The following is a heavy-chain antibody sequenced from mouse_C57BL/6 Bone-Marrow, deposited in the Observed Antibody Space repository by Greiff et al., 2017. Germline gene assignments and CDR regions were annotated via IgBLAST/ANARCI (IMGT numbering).Heavy chain of an antibody. CDR1: GFTFSDYY. Sequence: EVHLVESEGGLVQPGSSMKLSCTASGFTFSDYYMAWVRQVPEKGLEWVANINYDGSSTYYLDSLKSRFIISRDNAKNILYLQMSSLKSEDTATYYCARDRRDYGSSDWYFDVWGTGTTVTVSS. CDR3: ARDRRDYGSSDWYFDV. CDR2: INYDGSST. D-gene: IGHD1-1*01. V-gene: IGHV5-16*01. J-gene: IGHJ1*03.